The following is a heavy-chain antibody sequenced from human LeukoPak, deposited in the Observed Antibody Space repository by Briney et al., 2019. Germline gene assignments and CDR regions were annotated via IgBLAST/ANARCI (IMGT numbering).Heavy chain of an antibody. D-gene: IGHD3-10*01. Sequence: ASVKVSCKASGYTFTSYYMHWVRQAPGQGLEWMGIINPSGGSTSYAQKFQGRVTMTRDMSTSTVYMELSSLRSEDTAVYYCARDLGVLLWSGGIDYWGQGTLVTVSS. V-gene: IGHV1-46*01. CDR3: ARDLGVLLWSGGIDY. CDR2: INPSGGST. CDR1: GYTFTSYY. J-gene: IGHJ4*02.